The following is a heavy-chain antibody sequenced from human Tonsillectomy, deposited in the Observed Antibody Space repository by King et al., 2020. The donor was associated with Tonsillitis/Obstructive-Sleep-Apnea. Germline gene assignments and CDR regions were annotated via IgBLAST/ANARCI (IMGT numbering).Heavy chain of an antibody. V-gene: IGHV3-43*01. D-gene: IGHD6-6*01. CDR3: AKDSIAAPGGYMDV. J-gene: IGHJ6*03. CDR1: GFTFDDYT. Sequence: VQLVESGGVVVQPGGSLRLSCAASGFTFDDYTMHWVRQAPGKGLEWVSLISWDGGSTYYADSVKGRFTISRDNSKNSLYLQMNSLRTEDTALYYCAKDSIAAPGGYMDVLGKGTTVTVSS. CDR2: ISWDGGST.